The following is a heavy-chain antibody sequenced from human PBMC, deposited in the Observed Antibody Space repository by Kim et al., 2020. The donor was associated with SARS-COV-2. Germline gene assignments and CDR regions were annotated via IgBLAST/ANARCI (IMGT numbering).Heavy chain of an antibody. J-gene: IGHJ6*02. CDR2: INHSGST. CDR3: AREGEVLWFGEDGMDV. Sequence: SETLSLTCAVYGGSFSGYYWSWIRQPPGKGLEWIGEINHSGSTNYNPSLKSRVTISVDTSKNQFSLKLSSVTAADTAVYYCAREGEVLWFGEDGMDVWGQGTTVTVSS. CDR1: GGSFSGYY. V-gene: IGHV4-34*01. D-gene: IGHD3-10*01.